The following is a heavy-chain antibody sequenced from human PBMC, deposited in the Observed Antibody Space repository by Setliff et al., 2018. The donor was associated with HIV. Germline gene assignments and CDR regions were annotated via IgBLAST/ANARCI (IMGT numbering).Heavy chain of an antibody. J-gene: IGHJ4*02. V-gene: IGHV4-61*09. CDR3: ARVGGFFGEARPPPDY. Sequence: SETLSLTCTVSGGAISSGRYYWSWIRQPAGKGLEWIGHIYTGGSPNYNPSLMSRVTISINTSKDQLSLKLNSVTAADTAVYYCARVGGFFGEARPPPDYWGQGALVTVSS. CDR1: GGAISSGRYY. D-gene: IGHD3-10*01. CDR2: IYTGGSP.